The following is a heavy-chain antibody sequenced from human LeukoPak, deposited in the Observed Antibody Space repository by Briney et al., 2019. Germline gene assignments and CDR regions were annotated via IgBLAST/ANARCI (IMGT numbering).Heavy chain of an antibody. Sequence: PGGSLRPSCAASGVTFSDYDMHWVRQATGKGLEWVSAIGTAGDTYYTGSVKGRFTISRENAKNSLYLQMNSLRAGDTAVYYCARVAKERVGGVYYFDYWGQGTLVTVSS. CDR1: GVTFSDYD. D-gene: IGHD1-1*01. J-gene: IGHJ4*02. CDR3: ARVAKERVGGVYYFDY. V-gene: IGHV3-13*01. CDR2: IGTAGDT.